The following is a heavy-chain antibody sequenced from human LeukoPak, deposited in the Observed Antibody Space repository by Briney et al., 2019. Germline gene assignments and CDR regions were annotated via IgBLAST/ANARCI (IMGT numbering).Heavy chain of an antibody. J-gene: IGHJ3*02. V-gene: IGHV3-9*01. CDR2: ISWNSGSI. D-gene: IGHD1-26*01. CDR1: GFTFDDYA. CDR3: AKTFGGSYYLYHDAFDI. Sequence: GGSLRLSCAASGFTFDDYAMHWVRQAPGKGLEWVSGISWNSGSIGYADSVKGRFTISRDNAKNSLYLQMNSLRAEDTALYYCAKTFGGSYYLYHDAFDIWGQGTMVTVSS.